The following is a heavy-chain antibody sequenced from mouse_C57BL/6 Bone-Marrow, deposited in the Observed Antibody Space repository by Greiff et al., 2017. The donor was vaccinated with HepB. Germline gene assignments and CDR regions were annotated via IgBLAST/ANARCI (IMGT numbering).Heavy chain of an antibody. J-gene: IGHJ3*01. CDR2: IYPGDGDT. D-gene: IGHD3-3*01. CDR3: ARAGDHGGFAY. CDR1: GYAFSSYW. Sequence: VQLQQSGAELVKPGASVKISCKASGYAFSSYWMNWVKQRPGKGLEWIGQIYPGDGDTNYNGKFKGKATLTADKSASTAYMQLSSLTSEDSAGDCWARAGDHGGFAYWGQGTLVTVSA. V-gene: IGHV1-80*01.